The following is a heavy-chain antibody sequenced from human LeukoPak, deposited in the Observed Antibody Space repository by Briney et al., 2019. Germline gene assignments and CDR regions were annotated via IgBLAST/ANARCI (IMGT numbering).Heavy chain of an antibody. CDR2: ISSNGGST. V-gene: IGHV3-64*01. CDR1: GFIFSNYA. CDR3: ASSDSMDV. Sequence: GGSLRLSCAASGFIFSNYAIHWARQAPGKGLEYVSGISSNGGSTYYANSVKGRFTISRDNSKNTLYLQMGSLRAEDMAVYYCASSDSMDVWGQGTTVTVSS. J-gene: IGHJ6*02.